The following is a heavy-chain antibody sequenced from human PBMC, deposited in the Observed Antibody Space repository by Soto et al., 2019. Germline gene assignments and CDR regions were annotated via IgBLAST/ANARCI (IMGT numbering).Heavy chain of an antibody. Sequence: ASVKVSCKASGYTFTSYDMHWVRQAPGQRLEWMGWINAGSGNTKYSQKFQGRVTFTRDISAGTAYMELSSLRSEDTAVYFCARSFDDGSGTTYYSYGMDRWGQGTTVTAP. CDR3: ARSFDDGSGTTYYSYGMDR. J-gene: IGHJ6*02. CDR2: INAGSGNT. D-gene: IGHD3-10*01. V-gene: IGHV1-3*01. CDR1: GYTFTSYD.